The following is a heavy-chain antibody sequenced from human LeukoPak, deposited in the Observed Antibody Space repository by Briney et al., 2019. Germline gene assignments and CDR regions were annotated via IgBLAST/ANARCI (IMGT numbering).Heavy chain of an antibody. CDR2: IRYDGSNK. CDR3: AKDRDGMRLFLVY. CDR1: GFTFSSYG. D-gene: IGHD3-3*01. V-gene: IGHV3-30*02. J-gene: IGHJ4*02. Sequence: GGSLRLSCAASGFTFSSYGMHWVRQAPGKGLEWVAFIRYDGSNKYYADSVKGRFTISRDNSKNTLYLQMNSLRAEDTAVYYCAKDRDGMRLFLVYWGQGTLVTVSS.